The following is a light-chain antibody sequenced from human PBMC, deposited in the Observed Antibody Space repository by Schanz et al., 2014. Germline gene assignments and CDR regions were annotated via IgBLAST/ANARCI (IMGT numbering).Light chain of an antibody. CDR2: DNY. CDR1: SSNIGAGYD. V-gene: IGLV1-44*01. Sequence: QSVLTQPPSASGPPGQRVTISCSGSSSNIGAGYDVHWYQQLPGTAPKLLIYDNYNRPSGVPDRFSGSKSGTSASLAISGLQSEDEADYFCAAWDDSLNGPVFGGGTKLTVL. CDR3: AAWDDSLNGPV. J-gene: IGLJ2*01.